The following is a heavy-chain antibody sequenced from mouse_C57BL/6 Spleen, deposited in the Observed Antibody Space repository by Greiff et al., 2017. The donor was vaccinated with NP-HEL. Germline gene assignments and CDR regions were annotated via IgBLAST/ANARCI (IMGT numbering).Heavy chain of an antibody. Sequence: VQLVESGPELVKPGASVKISCKASGYAFSSSWMNWVKQRPGKGLEWIGRIYPGDGDTNYNGKFKGKATLTADKSSSTAYMQLSSLTSEDSAVYFCARDYYGSSYEVFDYWGQGTTLTVSS. V-gene: IGHV1-82*01. CDR3: ARDYYGSSYEVFDY. D-gene: IGHD1-1*01. CDR2: IYPGDGDT. J-gene: IGHJ2*01. CDR1: GYAFSSSW.